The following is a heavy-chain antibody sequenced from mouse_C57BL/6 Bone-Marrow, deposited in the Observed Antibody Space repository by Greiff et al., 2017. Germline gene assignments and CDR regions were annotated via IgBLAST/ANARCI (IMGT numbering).Heavy chain of an antibody. CDR2: INPNNGGT. CDR3: ARYSNYLGQYYFDY. V-gene: IGHV1-18*01. D-gene: IGHD2-5*01. J-gene: IGHJ2*01. Sequence: EVQLQQSGPELVKPGASVQIPCKASGYTFTDYNMDWVKQSHGKSLEWIGDINPNNGGTIYNQKFKGKATLTVDKSSSTAYMELRSLTSEDTAVYYCARYSNYLGQYYFDYWGQGTTLTVSS. CDR1: GYTFTDYN.